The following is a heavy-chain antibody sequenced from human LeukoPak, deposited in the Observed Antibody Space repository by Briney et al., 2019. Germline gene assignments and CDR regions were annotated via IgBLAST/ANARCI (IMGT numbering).Heavy chain of an antibody. V-gene: IGHV3-7*01. CDR2: IKQDGSEK. D-gene: IGHD2-2*02. CDR1: GFTFSSYA. CDR3: ARDHSYCSSTSCYRRDAFDI. J-gene: IGHJ3*02. Sequence: GGSLRLSCAASGFTFSSYAMSWVRQAPGKGLEWVANIKQDGSEKYYVDSVKGRFTISRDNAKNSLYLQMNSLRAEDTAVYYCARDHSYCSSTSCYRRDAFDIWGQGTMVTVSS.